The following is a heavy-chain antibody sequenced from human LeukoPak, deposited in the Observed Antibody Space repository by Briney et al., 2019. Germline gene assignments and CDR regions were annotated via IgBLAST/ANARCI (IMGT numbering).Heavy chain of an antibody. CDR2: INDDETST. D-gene: IGHD1-26*01. V-gene: IGHV3-74*01. Sequence: GGSLRLSCAASGFSRSSSWMHWVRQVPGKGLEWVSRINDDETSTTYAESVKGRFTISRDNAKNTLFLQMNSLRAEDTAVYYCATTGSGSYYDYWGQGTLVTVSS. CDR3: ATTGSGSYYDY. J-gene: IGHJ4*02. CDR1: GFSRSSSW.